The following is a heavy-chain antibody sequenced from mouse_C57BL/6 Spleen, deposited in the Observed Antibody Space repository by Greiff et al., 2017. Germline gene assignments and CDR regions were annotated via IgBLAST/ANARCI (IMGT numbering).Heavy chain of an antibody. CDR2: IDPETGGT. Sequence: QVQLQQSGAELVRPGASVTLSCKASGYTFTDYEMHWVKQTPVHGLEWIGAIDPETGGTAYNQKFKGKAILTADKSSSTAYMELRSLTSEDSAVYYCTGSSYGYFEVWGTGTTVTVSS. J-gene: IGHJ1*03. CDR3: TGSSYGYFEV. CDR1: GYTFTDYE. D-gene: IGHD1-1*01. V-gene: IGHV1-15*01.